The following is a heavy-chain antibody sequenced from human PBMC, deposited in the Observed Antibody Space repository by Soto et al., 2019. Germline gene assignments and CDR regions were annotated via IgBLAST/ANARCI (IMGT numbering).Heavy chain of an antibody. CDR1: GGSISSGGYY. V-gene: IGHV4-31*03. CDR3: ARDRGYYYGMDV. Sequence: SSETLSLTCTVSGGSISSGGYYWSWIRQHPGKGLEWIGYIYYSGSTYYNPSLKSRVTISVDTSKNQFSLKLSSVTAADTAVYYCARDRGYYYGMDVWGQGTTVTVSS. J-gene: IGHJ6*02. CDR2: IYYSGST.